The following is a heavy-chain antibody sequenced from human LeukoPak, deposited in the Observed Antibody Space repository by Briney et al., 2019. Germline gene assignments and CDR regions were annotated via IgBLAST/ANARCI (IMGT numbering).Heavy chain of an antibody. J-gene: IGHJ4*02. CDR1: GGSISSGGYY. Sequence: PSETLSLTCTVSGGSISSGGYYWSWIRQHPGKGLEWIGYIYYSGSTYYNASLKSRVTISVDTSKNQFSLKLSSVTAADTAVYYCARLSPDMITFGGAMGSFDYWGQGTLVTVSS. D-gene: IGHD3-16*01. CDR3: ARLSPDMITFGGAMGSFDY. CDR2: IYYSGST. V-gene: IGHV4-31*03.